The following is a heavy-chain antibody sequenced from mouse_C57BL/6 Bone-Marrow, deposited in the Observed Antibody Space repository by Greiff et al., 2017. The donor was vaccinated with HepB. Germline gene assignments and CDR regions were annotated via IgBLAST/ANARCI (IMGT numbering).Heavy chain of an antibody. J-gene: IGHJ2*01. D-gene: IGHD2-2*01. CDR2: IYIGNGYT. V-gene: IGHV1-58*01. CDR3: ASGGATMVTTDFDY. Sequence: DVKLQESGAELVRPGSSVKMSCKTSGYTFTSYGINWVKQRPGQGLEWIGYIYIGNGYTEYNEKFKGKATLTSDTSSSTAYMQLSSLTSEDSAIYFCASGGATMVTTDFDYWGQGTTLTVSS. CDR1: GYTFTSYG.